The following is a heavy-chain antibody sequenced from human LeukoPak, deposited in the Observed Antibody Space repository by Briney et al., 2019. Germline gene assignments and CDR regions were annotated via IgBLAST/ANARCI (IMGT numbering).Heavy chain of an antibody. CDR1: GYTFTSYD. CDR2: MNPNSGNT. V-gene: IGHV1-8*01. D-gene: IGHD3-3*01. J-gene: IGHJ4*02. CDR3: ARSKPDRFWSGYYIDY. Sequence: ASVKVSCKASGYTFTSYDINWVRQATGQGLEWMGWMNPNSGNTGYAQKFRGRVTMTRNTSISTAYMELSSLRSEDTAVYYCARSKPDRFWSGYYIDYWGQGTLVTVSS.